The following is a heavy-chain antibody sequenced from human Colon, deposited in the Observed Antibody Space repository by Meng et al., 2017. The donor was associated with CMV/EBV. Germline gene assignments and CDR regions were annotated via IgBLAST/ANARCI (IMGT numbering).Heavy chain of an antibody. Sequence: GPIPSRDHPCHWIRQPPGKDLEWLGYIHFTGITYYNPSLKSRVTISRATSKNQFSLKLPSVTAADTAVYYCARDMQVTDGSLNWFDPWGQGTLVTVSS. J-gene: IGHJ5*02. CDR2: IHFTGIT. V-gene: IGHV4-30-4*08. CDR1: GPIPSRDHP. CDR3: ARDMQVTDGSLNWFDP. D-gene: IGHD5-24*01.